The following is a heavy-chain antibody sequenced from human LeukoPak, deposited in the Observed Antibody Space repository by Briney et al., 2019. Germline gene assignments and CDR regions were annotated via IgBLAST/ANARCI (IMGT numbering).Heavy chain of an antibody. D-gene: IGHD3-22*01. CDR1: GFSFTSYN. CDR3: ARGFKYDSSGYYPIYFDY. V-gene: IGHV3-30*03. J-gene: IGHJ4*02. CDR2: ISYDGNIK. Sequence: GGSLRLSCAASGFSFTSYNFHWVRQAPGKGLQWLGFISYDGNIKYEDSVKGRFTISRDNSKNTLYLQMNSLRAEDTAVYYCARGFKYDSSGYYPIYFDYWGQGTLVTVSS.